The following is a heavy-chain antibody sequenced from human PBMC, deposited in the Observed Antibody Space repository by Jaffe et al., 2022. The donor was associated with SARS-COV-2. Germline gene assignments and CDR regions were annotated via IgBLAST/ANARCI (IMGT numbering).Heavy chain of an antibody. V-gene: IGHV4-31*03. Sequence: QVQLQESGPGLVKPSQTLSLTCTVSGGSISSGGYYWSWIRQHPGKGLEWIGYIYYSGSTYYNPSLKSRVTISVDTSKNQFSLKLSSVTAADTAVYYCARGDYYDSSGYYSKLGFDPWGQGTLVTVSS. CDR3: ARGDYYDSSGYYSKLGFDP. D-gene: IGHD3-22*01. CDR1: GGSISSGGYY. J-gene: IGHJ5*02. CDR2: IYYSGST.